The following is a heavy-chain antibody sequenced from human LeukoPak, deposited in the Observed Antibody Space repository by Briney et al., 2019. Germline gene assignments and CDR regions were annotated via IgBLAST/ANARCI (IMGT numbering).Heavy chain of an antibody. D-gene: IGHD3-10*01. J-gene: IGHJ4*02. CDR2: INPNSGNT. Sequence: GASVKVSCKASGYTFTAYYLHWVRQAPGQGLEWMGWINPNSGNTGYAQKFQGRVTMTRNTSISTAYMELRSLRSEDTAVYYCARAWLGSGSYSAHWGQGTLVTVSS. CDR1: GYTFTAYY. CDR3: ARAWLGSGSYSAH. V-gene: IGHV1-8*02.